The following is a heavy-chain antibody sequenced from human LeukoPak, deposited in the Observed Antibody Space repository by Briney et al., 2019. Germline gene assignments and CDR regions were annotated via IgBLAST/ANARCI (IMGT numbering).Heavy chain of an antibody. Sequence: SETLSLTCTVSGGSISSSSYYWGWIRQPPGKGLEWIGSIYYSGSTYYNPSLKSRVTISVDTSKNQFSLKLSSVTAADTAVYYCARESVAGTPYWGQGTLVTVSS. CDR3: ARESVAGTPY. V-gene: IGHV4-39*07. CDR1: GGSISSSSYY. CDR2: IYYSGST. D-gene: IGHD6-19*01. J-gene: IGHJ4*02.